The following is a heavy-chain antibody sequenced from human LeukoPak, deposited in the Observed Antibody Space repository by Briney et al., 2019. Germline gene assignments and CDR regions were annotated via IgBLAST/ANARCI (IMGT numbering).Heavy chain of an antibody. V-gene: IGHV4-59*01. CDR2: IYYSGST. J-gene: IGHJ4*01. CDR1: SDSISSSY. Sequence: SETLSLTCTVSSDSISSSYWSWIRQPPGKGLEWIGYIYYSGSTNYNPSLKSRVAISVDTSKNQFSLKLNSVTAADTAVYYCARGYSNGWYYFDYWGQGTLVSVSS. D-gene: IGHD6-19*01. CDR3: ARGYSNGWYYFDY.